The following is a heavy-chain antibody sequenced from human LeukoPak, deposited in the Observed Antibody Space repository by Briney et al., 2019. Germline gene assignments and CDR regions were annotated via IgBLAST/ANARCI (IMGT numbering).Heavy chain of an antibody. V-gene: IGHV1-24*01. CDR1: GYTLTQLS. CDR2: FDPEDGET. D-gene: IGHD3-22*01. CDR3: ATEANGYFLY. Sequence: ASVKVSCKVSGYTLTQLSIHWVRQAPGKGLEWMGGFDPEDGETIYAQQFQGGLTMTEDTSTDTAYMEVSSLTTEDTAVYYCATEANGYFLYWGRGTLVTVSS. J-gene: IGHJ4*02.